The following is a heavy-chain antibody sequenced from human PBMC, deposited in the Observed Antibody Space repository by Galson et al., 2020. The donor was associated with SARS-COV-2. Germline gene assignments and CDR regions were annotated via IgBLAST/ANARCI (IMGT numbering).Heavy chain of an antibody. Sequence: TGGSLRLSCAASGFTFSSYWMSWVRQAPGKGLEWVANIKQDGSEKYYVDSVKGRFTISRDNAKNSLYLQMNSLRAEDTAVYYCARVSMGSGWFLDYWGQGTLVTVSS. CDR3: ARVSMGSGWFLDY. D-gene: IGHD6-19*01. CDR1: GFTFSSYW. J-gene: IGHJ4*02. CDR2: IKQDGSEK. V-gene: IGHV3-7*01.